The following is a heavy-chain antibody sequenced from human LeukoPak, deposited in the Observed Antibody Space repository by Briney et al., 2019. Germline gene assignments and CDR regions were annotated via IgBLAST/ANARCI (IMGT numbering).Heavy chain of an antibody. CDR2: VSSRSIYI. CDR3: SRDLDCTVTTCYGGDDGFDL. CDR1: GFNFNIYS. J-gene: IGHJ3*01. Sequence: PGGSLRLSCAASGFNFNIYSMNWVRQAPGKGLEWVSSVSSRSIYIYYADSVQGRFTISRDNAQNSLYLEMNSLRDEDTAVYYCSRDLDCTVTTCYGGDDGFDLWGQGTMVTVSS. V-gene: IGHV3-21*01. D-gene: IGHD2-2*01.